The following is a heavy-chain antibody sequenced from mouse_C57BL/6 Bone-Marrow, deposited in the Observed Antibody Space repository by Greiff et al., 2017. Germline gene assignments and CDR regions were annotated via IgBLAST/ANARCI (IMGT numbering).Heavy chain of an antibody. Sequence: QVQLQQPGAELVMPGASVKLSCKASGYTFTSYWLHWVKQRPGQGLEWIGELDPSDSYTNYNQKFKGKSTLTVENSSITAYMQLSSLTSEDSAVYYCARDGSSYNYAMDYWGQGTSVTVSS. CDR2: LDPSDSYT. CDR3: ARDGSSYNYAMDY. J-gene: IGHJ4*01. CDR1: GYTFTSYW. V-gene: IGHV1-69*01. D-gene: IGHD1-1*01.